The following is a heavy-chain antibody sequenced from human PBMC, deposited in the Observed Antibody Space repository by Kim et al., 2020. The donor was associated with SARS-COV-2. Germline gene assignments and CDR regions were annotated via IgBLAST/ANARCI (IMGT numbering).Heavy chain of an antibody. J-gene: IGHJ3*02. V-gene: IGHV4-59*01. CDR2: IYYSGST. Sequence: SETLSLTCTVSGGSISSYYRSWIRQPPGKGLEWIGYIYYSGSTNYNPSLKSRVTISVDTSKNQFSLKLSSVTAADTAVYYCAGTPRDDSTADAFDIWGQGTMVTVSS. CDR1: GGSISSYY. D-gene: IGHD3-22*01. CDR3: AGTPRDDSTADAFDI.